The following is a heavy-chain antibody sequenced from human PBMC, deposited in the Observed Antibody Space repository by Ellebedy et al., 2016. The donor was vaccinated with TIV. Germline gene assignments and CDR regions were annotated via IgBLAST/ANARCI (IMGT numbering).Heavy chain of an antibody. CDR1: GGSVSSTSYY. V-gene: IGHV4-39*01. CDR3: ARTDPWQPIDD. J-gene: IGHJ4*02. Sequence: MPSETLSLTCSVSGGSVSSTSYYWACIRRPPGKGLEYIGSVYYSGSPYYNPSFKSRVTLSADTSKNQFSLNLRTVTAADTAVYYCARTDPWQPIDDWGQGILVSVSS. CDR2: VYYSGSP. D-gene: IGHD2-21*02.